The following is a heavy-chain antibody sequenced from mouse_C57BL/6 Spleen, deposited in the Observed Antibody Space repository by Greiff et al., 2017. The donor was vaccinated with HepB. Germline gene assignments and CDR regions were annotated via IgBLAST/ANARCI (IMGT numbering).Heavy chain of an antibody. CDR1: GFTFTDYY. J-gene: IGHJ4*01. D-gene: IGHD2-3*01. CDR3: ARYHGYYLDY. Sequence: EVMLVESGGGLVQPGGSLSLSCAASGFTFTDYYMSWVRQPPGKALEWLGFIRNKANGYTTEYSASVKGRFTISRDNSQSILYLQMNALRAEDSATYYCARYHGYYLDYWGQGTSVTVSS. CDR2: IRNKANGYTT. V-gene: IGHV7-3*01.